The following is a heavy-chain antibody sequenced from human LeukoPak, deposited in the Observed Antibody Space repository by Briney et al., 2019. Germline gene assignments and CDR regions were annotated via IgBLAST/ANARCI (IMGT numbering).Heavy chain of an antibody. Sequence: ASETLSLTCNVSGGSISGYHWSWIGQPPGKGLEWLGYIYYSGSSNYNPSLKSRVTMSADTSKNQFSLKLSSVTAADTAVYYCARVPRSYYYYYYMDVWGKGTTVTVSS. CDR2: IYYSGSS. CDR3: ARVPRSYYYYYYMDV. V-gene: IGHV4-59*01. CDR1: GGSISGYH. J-gene: IGHJ6*03.